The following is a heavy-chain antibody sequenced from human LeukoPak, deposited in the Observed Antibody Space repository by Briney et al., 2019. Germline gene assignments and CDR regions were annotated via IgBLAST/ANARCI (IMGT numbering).Heavy chain of an antibody. CDR2: ISGSSGST. D-gene: IGHD2-15*01. V-gene: IGHV3-23*01. CDR3: AKGDSSDV. CDR1: GFTFSNYA. J-gene: IGHJ6*02. Sequence: GGSLRLSCSASGFTFSNYAMNWVRQAPGKGLEWVSVISGSSGSTYYADSVTGRFTISRDNPKNTVYLQMNSLRAEDTAVYYCAKGDSSDVWGQGTTVTVSS.